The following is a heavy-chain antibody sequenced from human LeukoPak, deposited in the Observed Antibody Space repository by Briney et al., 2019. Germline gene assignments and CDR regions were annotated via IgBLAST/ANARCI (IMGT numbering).Heavy chain of an antibody. J-gene: IGHJ4*02. CDR2: ISGSGVST. V-gene: IGHV3-23*01. CDR1: GGTFSSYA. CDR3: AKDRSYYDSSGYIYYFDY. D-gene: IGHD3-22*01. Sequence: GASVKVSCKASGGTFSSYAISWVRQAPGKGLEWVSGISGSGVSTYYADSVKGRFTISRGNSKNTLYLQMNSLRAEDTAVYYCAKDRSYYDSSGYIYYFDYWGQGTLVTVSS.